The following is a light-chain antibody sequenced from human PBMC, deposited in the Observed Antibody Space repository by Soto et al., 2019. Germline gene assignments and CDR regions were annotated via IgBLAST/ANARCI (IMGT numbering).Light chain of an antibody. V-gene: IGKV1-5*01. CDR2: AAS. CDR1: QSISRY. J-gene: IGKJ1*01. CDR3: QQYNTFWT. Sequence: DIQMTQSPSSLSASVGDRITITCRASQSISRYLNWYQHKPGKAPKLLINAASSLERGVPSRFSGSGSGTEFTLTISSLQPDDFATYYCQQYNTFWTFGQGTKVDIK.